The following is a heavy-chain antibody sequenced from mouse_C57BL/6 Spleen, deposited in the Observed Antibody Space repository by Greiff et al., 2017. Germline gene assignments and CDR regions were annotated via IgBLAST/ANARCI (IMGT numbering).Heavy chain of an antibody. J-gene: IGHJ1*03. CDR1: GFTFSSYA. CDR2: ISDGGSYT. Sequence: EVQRVESGGGLVKPGGSLKLSCAASGFTFSSYAMSWVRQTPEKRLEWVATISDGGSYTYYPDNVKGRFTISRDNAKNTLYLQMSHLKSEDTAMYYCANYYGSSDRYFDVWGTGTTVTVSS. CDR3: ANYYGSSDRYFDV. V-gene: IGHV5-4*01. D-gene: IGHD1-1*01.